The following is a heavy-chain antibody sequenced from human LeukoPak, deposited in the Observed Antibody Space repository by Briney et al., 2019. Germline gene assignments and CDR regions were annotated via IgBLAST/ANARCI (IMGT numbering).Heavy chain of an antibody. Sequence: GGSLRLSCAASGFDVKSHDIHWVRQPIGKGLEWVSSIESPRDIYYAGSVKGRFTISRDNAKNSLYLQMNNLRAEDTAVYYCASPEWLPDSIDIWGQGTMVTVSS. CDR3: ASPEWLPDSIDI. D-gene: IGHD3-3*01. J-gene: IGHJ3*02. CDR2: IESPRDI. CDR1: GFDVKSHD. V-gene: IGHV3-13*01.